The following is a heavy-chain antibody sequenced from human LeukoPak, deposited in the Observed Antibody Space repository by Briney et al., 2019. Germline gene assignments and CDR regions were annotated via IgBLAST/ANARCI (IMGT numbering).Heavy chain of an antibody. J-gene: IGHJ4*02. Sequence: PGGSLRLSCAASGFTFSRYAMNWVRQAPGKGLEWVSGISGGGGSTYYAASVKGRFTISRDNSKSTLYLQMNSLRAEDTAVYYCARDSGTTVTPHWGQGTLVTVSS. CDR3: ARDSGTTVTPH. CDR1: GFTFSRYA. CDR2: ISGGGGST. D-gene: IGHD4-17*01. V-gene: IGHV3-23*01.